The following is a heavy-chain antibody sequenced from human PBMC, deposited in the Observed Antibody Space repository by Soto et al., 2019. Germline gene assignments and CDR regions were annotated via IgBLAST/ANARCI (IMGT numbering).Heavy chain of an antibody. D-gene: IGHD2-15*01. J-gene: IGHJ4*02. CDR2: ISYDGSNK. V-gene: IGHV3-30-3*01. CDR3: ASYELVVGAAPPHCFDY. CDR1: GFTLSSYA. Sequence: VGSLRLSCAASGFTLSSYAMHRFRLAPGKGREWVEIISYDGSNKYSADYVKGRFTIYRDNTKNTLYLKMNSLRAEDTAVYYCASYELVVGAAPPHCFDYWGQGTLVTVSS.